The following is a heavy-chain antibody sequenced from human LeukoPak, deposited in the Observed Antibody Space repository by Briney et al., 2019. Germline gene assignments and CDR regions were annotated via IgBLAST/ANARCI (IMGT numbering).Heavy chain of an antibody. CDR1: GFTFSSYD. V-gene: IGHV3-13*01. D-gene: IGHD3-16*01. CDR2: IGTAGDT. Sequence: AGGSLRLSCAASGFTFSSYDVHWVRQATGKGLEWVSAIGTAGDTYYPGSVKGRFTISRENAKNSLYLQMNSLRAGDTAVYYCARASPWGDYFDYWGQGTLVTVSS. CDR3: ARASPWGDYFDY. J-gene: IGHJ4*02.